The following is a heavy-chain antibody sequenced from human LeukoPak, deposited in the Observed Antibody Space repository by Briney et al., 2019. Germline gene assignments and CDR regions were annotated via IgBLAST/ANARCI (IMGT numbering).Heavy chain of an antibody. J-gene: IGHJ6*02. CDR1: GFTFSSYS. CDR3: ARNLRPGSSYGYYYGMDV. CDR2: ISSSSSYI. D-gene: IGHD3-10*01. Sequence: GGSLRLSCAASGFTFSSYSMNWVCQAPGKGLEWVSSISSSSSYIYYTDSVKGRFTISRDNAKNSLYLQMNSLRAEDTAVYYCARNLRPGSSYGYYYGMDVWGQGTTVTVSS. V-gene: IGHV3-21*01.